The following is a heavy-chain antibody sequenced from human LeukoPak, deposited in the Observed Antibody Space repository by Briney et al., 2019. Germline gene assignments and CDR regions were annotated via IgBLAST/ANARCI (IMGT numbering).Heavy chain of an antibody. J-gene: IGHJ5*02. D-gene: IGHD6-19*01. Sequence: SETLSLTCTVSGASVSSGSHYWNWIRPSPGRGLEWIGHIYYRGTTNYTPSLKSRVTISVDTSMNQFSLRLSSVTAADTAVYFCARSFYSSGWYTPLRWFDTWGQGTLVTVSS. CDR3: ARSFYSSGWYTPLRWFDT. CDR1: GASVSSGSHY. V-gene: IGHV4-61*01. CDR2: IYYRGTT.